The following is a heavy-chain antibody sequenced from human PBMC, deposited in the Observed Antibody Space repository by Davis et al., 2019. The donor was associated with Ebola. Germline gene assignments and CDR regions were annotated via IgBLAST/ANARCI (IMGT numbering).Heavy chain of an antibody. D-gene: IGHD5-24*01. CDR1: GFTFSDFA. CDR2: ISYDGSDT. Sequence: PGGSLRLSCAASGFTFSDFAMHWVRQAPGKGLEWVAFISYDGSDTYYADSVKGRFTISRHNSKNTLYLLMSSLTAEDTAVYYCAREVGRDTMYYLYGMDVWGQGTTVTVSS. V-gene: IGHV3-30-3*01. CDR3: AREVGRDTMYYLYGMDV. J-gene: IGHJ6*02.